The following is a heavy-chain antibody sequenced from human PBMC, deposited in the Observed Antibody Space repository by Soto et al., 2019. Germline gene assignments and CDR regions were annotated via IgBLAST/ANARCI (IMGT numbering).Heavy chain of an antibody. CDR3: AKAGCGDNLHVVGSDY. J-gene: IGHJ4*02. V-gene: IGHV3-23*01. CDR2: ISGSGGST. Sequence: EVQLLESGGGLVQPGASLRLSCAASGFTFSSYAMSWVRQAPGKGLEWVSVISGSGGSTYYADSVKGRFTISRDNSKSPLYLQMNRLRAEDTAVYYCAKAGCGDNLHVVGSDYWGQGTLVTVSS. CDR1: GFTFSSYA. D-gene: IGHD4-17*01.